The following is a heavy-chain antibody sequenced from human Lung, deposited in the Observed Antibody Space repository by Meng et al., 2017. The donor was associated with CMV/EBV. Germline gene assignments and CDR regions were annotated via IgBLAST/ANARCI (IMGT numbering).Heavy chain of an antibody. CDR2: INESGDRT. CDR1: GFTFSTYS. D-gene: IGHD3/OR15-3a*01. J-gene: IGHJ4*02. V-gene: IGHV3-23*01. CDR3: VNRAWMDF. Sequence: VEVLSVGGGLEQPGGSLRLSCEAFGFTFSTYSMTWVRQAPGKGLEWVSGINESGDRTYHADSVKGRFTISRDNPKNTLYLQMNSPRVEDTAIYYCVNRAWMDFWGQGNLVTVSS.